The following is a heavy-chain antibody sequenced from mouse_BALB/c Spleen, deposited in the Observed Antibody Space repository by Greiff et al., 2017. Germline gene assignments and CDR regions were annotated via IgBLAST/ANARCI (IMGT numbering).Heavy chain of an antibody. CDR1: GYTFTSYW. D-gene: IGHD2-3*01. J-gene: IGHJ4*01. V-gene: IGHV1-7*01. CDR2: INPSTGYT. Sequence: VQLQQSGAELAKPGASVKMSCKASGYTFTSYWMHWVKQRPGQGLEWIGYINPSTGYTEYNQKFKDKATLTADTSSSTAYMQLSSLTSEDSAVYYCARRGEIYDGYYGGFYAMDYWGQGTSVTVSS. CDR3: ARRGEIYDGYYGGFYAMDY.